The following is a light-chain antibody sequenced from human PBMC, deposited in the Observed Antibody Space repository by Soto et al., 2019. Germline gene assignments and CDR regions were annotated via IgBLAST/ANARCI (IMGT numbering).Light chain of an antibody. CDR3: TCDEGGNNWV. J-gene: IGLJ3*02. Sequence: QSALTQPPSASGAPGQSVTISCTGTSSDVGTHGYVSWYQQHAGKAPKLMIYDVTKRPSGVPDRFSGSKSATTASLTVSGLQAEEEADYYCTCDEGGNNWVFGGGTKLTVL. V-gene: IGLV2-8*01. CDR1: SSDVGTHGY. CDR2: DVT.